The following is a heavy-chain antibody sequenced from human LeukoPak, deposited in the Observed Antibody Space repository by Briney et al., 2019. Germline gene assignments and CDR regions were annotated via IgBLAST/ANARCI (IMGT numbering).Heavy chain of an antibody. CDR3: ASTYHRPPPMDV. D-gene: IGHD2-2*01. CDR2: INHSGST. Sequence: PSETLSLTCAVYGGSFSGYYWSWIRQPPGKGLEWIGEINHSGSTNYNPSLKSRVTISVDTSKNQFSLKLSSVTAADTAVYYCASTYHRPPPMDVWGQGTTVTVSS. V-gene: IGHV4-34*01. J-gene: IGHJ6*02. CDR1: GGSFSGYY.